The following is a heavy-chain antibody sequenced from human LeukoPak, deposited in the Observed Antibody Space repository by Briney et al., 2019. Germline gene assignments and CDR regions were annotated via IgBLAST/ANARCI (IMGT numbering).Heavy chain of an antibody. J-gene: IGHJ4*02. Sequence: SETLSLTCTVSGGSISSGGYYWSWIRQPPGKGLEWIGYIYHSGSTYYNPSLKSRVTISVDTSKNQFSLKLSSMTAADTAVYYCASGNWRYYFRYWGQGTLLTVSS. CDR3: ASGNWRYYFRY. V-gene: IGHV4-30-2*02. CDR2: IYHSGST. D-gene: IGHD1-1*01. CDR1: GGSISSGGYY.